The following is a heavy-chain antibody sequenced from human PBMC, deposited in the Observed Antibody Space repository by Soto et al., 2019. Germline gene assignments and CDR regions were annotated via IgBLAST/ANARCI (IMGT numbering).Heavy chain of an antibody. Sequence: GGSLRLSCAASGFTFSSYGMHWVRQAPGKGLEWVAVISYDGSNKYYADSVKGRFTISRDNSKNTLYLQMNSLRAEDTAVYYCAKDHSNLNYYYGMDVWGQGTTVTSP. CDR3: AKDHSNLNYYYGMDV. CDR2: ISYDGSNK. J-gene: IGHJ6*02. CDR1: GFTFSSYG. V-gene: IGHV3-30*18.